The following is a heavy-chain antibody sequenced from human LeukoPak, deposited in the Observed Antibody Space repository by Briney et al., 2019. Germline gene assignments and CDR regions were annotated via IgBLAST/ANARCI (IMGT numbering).Heavy chain of an antibody. V-gene: IGHV3-48*03. CDR1: GFTFSSYE. J-gene: IGHJ4*02. Sequence: GGSLRLSCAASGFTFSSYEMNWVRQAPGKGLEWVSYISSSGNNIYYADSVEGRFTISRDNAKNSLYLRMNSLRVEDTAVYYCARGDYWGQGTLVTVSS. CDR3: ARGDY. CDR2: ISSSGNNI.